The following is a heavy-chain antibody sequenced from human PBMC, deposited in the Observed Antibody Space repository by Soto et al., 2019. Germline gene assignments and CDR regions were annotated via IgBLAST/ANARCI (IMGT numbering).Heavy chain of an antibody. D-gene: IGHD4-17*01. CDR2: ISYDGSNK. V-gene: IGHV3-30*18. CDR1: GFTFSSYG. J-gene: IGHJ6*02. Sequence: QVQLVESGGGVVQPGRSLRLSCAASGFTFSSYGMHWVRQAPGKGLEWVAVISYDGSNKHYADSVKGRFTISRDNSKNTLHLQMNSLSAEDTAVYYCAKGAYYGYYYYGIDVWGQGTTVTVSS. CDR3: AKGAYYGYYYYGIDV.